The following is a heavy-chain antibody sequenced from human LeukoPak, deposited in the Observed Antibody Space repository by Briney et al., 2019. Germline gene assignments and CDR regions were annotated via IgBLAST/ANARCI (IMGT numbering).Heavy chain of an antibody. CDR1: GYTFTSYG. Sequence: ASVKVSCXASGYTFTSYGISWVRQAPGQGLEWMAWISAYNGNTNYAQKLQGRVTMTTDTSTSTAYMELRSLRSDDTAVYYCAREASTMIVAPTDAFDIWGQGTMVTVSS. V-gene: IGHV1-18*01. J-gene: IGHJ3*02. CDR2: ISAYNGNT. CDR3: AREASTMIVAPTDAFDI. D-gene: IGHD3-22*01.